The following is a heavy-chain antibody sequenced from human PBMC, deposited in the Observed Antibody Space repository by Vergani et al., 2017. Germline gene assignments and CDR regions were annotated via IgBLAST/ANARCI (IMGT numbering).Heavy chain of an antibody. D-gene: IGHD1-26*01. J-gene: IGHJ4*02. V-gene: IGHV4-39*01. Sequence: QLQLQESGPGLVKPSETLSLTCTVSGGSISSSSYYWGWIRQPPGKGLEWIGSIYYSGSTYYNPSLKSRVTISVDTSKNQFSLKLSSVTAADTAVYYCAASIGVVGATTFDYWGQGTLVTVSS. CDR1: GGSISSSSYY. CDR3: AASIGVVGATTFDY. CDR2: IYYSGST.